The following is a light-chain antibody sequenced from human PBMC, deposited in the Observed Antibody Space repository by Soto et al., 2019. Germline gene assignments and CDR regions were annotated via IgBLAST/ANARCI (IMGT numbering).Light chain of an antibody. CDR2: GAS. J-gene: IGKJ1*01. CDR3: QQYGSSPWT. V-gene: IGKV3-20*01. Sequence: EIVLTQSPGTLSLSTGERATLSCRASQSVSSSSLAWYQQKPGQAPRLLIYGASSRATGIPDRFSGSGSGTDFTLTISRLEPEDFAVYYCQQYGSSPWTFGQGTKVDIK. CDR1: QSVSSSS.